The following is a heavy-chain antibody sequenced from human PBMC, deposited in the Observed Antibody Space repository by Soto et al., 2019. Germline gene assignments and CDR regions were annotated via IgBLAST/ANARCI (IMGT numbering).Heavy chain of an antibody. J-gene: IGHJ4*02. D-gene: IGHD3-10*01. CDR3: AKDHYYGSGSYYNLVLDY. CDR2: ISGSGYST. Sequence: HPGGSLRLSCAASGFTFSSSAMSWVRQAPGKGLEWVSAISGSGYSTYYADSVKGRFTISRDNSKNTLYLQMNSLRAEDTAVYYCAKDHYYGSGSYYNLVLDYWGQGTLVTVSS. CDR1: GFTFSSSA. V-gene: IGHV3-23*01.